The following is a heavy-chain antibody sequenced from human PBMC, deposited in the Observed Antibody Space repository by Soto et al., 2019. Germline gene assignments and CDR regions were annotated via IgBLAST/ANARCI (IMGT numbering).Heavy chain of an antibody. CDR1: GFTFSSYA. Sequence: QVQLVESGGGVVQPGRSLRLSCAASGFTFSSYAMHWVRQAPGKGLEWVALISYDGYNKYYAGSVKGRFTISRDNSKNPLYLQMNSLRAEDTAVYYCAREGIEMAFDYWGQGTLVTVSS. CDR3: AREGIEMAFDY. V-gene: IGHV3-30-3*01. J-gene: IGHJ4*02. D-gene: IGHD2-21*01. CDR2: ISYDGYNK.